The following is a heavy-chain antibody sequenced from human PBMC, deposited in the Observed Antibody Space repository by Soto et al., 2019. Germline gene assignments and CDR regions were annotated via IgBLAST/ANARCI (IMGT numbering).Heavy chain of an antibody. V-gene: IGHV3-21*01. CDR3: ALSTMIVVVITLEAED. CDR1: GFTYSRYS. J-gene: IGHJ1*01. D-gene: IGHD3-22*01. Sequence: GSLRLSCAASGFTYSRYSRNCFCQALVKGLKWVSSISSSSSYIYYADSVKGRFTISRDNAKNLLYLQMNSLRAEDTAVYYCALSTMIVVVITLEAEDWGQ. CDR2: ISSSSSYI.